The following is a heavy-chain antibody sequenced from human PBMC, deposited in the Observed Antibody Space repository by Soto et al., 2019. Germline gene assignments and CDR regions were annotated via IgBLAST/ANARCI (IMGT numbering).Heavy chain of an antibody. CDR1: GFTFSSYS. V-gene: IGHV3-48*01. D-gene: IGHD2-15*01. J-gene: IGHJ5*02. Sequence: GGSLRLSCAASGFTFSSYSMNWVRQAPGKGLEWVSYISSSSSTIYYADSVKGRFTISRDNAKNSLYLQMNSLRAEDTAVSYCASDGGYCSGGSCYDNWFDPWGQGTLVTVSS. CDR3: ASDGGYCSGGSCYDNWFDP. CDR2: ISSSSSTI.